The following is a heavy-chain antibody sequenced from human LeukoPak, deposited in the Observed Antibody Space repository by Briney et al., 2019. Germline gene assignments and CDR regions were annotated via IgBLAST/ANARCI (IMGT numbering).Heavy chain of an antibody. CDR3: ARRTYSASYWKHFDY. Sequence: GSLRLSCAASGFTFSSYGMQWVRQAPGKGLEWIGSIYYSENTYYNSSLKSRVTISVDTSKNQFSLKLNSVTAADTAVYFCARRTYSASYWKHFDYWGQGTLVTVSS. CDR1: GFTFSSYG. V-gene: IGHV4-39*01. CDR2: IYYSENT. D-gene: IGHD1-26*01. J-gene: IGHJ4*02.